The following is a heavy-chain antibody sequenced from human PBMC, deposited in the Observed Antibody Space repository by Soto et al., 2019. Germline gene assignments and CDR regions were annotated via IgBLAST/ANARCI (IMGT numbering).Heavy chain of an antibody. V-gene: IGHV3-30-3*01. J-gene: IGHJ4*02. CDR2: ISYDGSNK. Sequence: GGSLRLSCAASGFTFSSYAMHWVRQAPDKGLEWVAVISYDGSNKYYADSVKGRFTISRDNSKNTLYLQMNSLRAEDTAVYYCVRSSPFDYWGQGTLVTVSS. CDR1: GFTFSSYA. CDR3: VRSSPFDY.